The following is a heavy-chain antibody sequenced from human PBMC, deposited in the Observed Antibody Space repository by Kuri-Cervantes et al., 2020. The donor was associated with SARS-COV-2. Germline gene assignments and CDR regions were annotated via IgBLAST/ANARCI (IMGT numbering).Heavy chain of an antibody. V-gene: IGHV1-18*01. J-gene: IGHJ4*02. Sequence: ASVKVSCKASGYTFKTYGISWVRQAPGRGLEWMGYIKPYNGNTNYAQIIQGRVTLTTDTSTNTAYMELSSLTSEDTAIYYCYCAPKEGFDSWGQGTLVTVSS. D-gene: IGHD2-21*01. CDR1: GYTFKTYG. CDR2: IKPYNGNT. CDR3: YCAPKEGFDS.